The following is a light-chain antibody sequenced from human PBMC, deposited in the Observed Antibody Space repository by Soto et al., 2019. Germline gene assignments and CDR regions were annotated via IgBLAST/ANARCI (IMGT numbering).Light chain of an antibody. CDR2: GAS. J-gene: IGKJ1*01. Sequence: EIVLTQSPCTLSLSPGERATLSCRASQSVSSSYLAWYQQKPGQAPRLLIYGASSRATGIPGRFSGSGSGTDFTLTISRLEPEDFAVYYCQQYGSSPWTFGQGTKVDI. CDR1: QSVSSSY. CDR3: QQYGSSPWT. V-gene: IGKV3-20*01.